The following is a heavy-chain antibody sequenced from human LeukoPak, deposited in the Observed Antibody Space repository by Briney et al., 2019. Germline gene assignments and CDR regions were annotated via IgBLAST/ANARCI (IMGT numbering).Heavy chain of an antibody. V-gene: IGHV3-20*04. J-gene: IGHJ4*02. CDR3: AREGGGSSSDGFDY. D-gene: IGHD6-13*01. Sequence: GGSLRLSCAASGFTFDDYGMSWVRQAPGKGLEWVSGINWNGGSTGYADSVKGRFTISRDNAKNSLYLQMNSLRAEDTALYYCAREGGGSSSDGFDYWGQGTLVTVSS. CDR2: INWNGGST. CDR1: GFTFDDYG.